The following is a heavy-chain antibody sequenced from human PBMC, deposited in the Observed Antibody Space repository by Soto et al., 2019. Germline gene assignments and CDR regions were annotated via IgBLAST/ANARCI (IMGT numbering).Heavy chain of an antibody. CDR3: ARDYYGSGSLGYGMDV. D-gene: IGHD3-10*01. J-gene: IGHJ6*02. V-gene: IGHV4-31*03. Sequence: QVQLQESGPGLVKPSKTLSLTCTVSGGSISRGGYYWSWIRQHPGRGLEWIGYIYYSGTTYYNPSLKSRVTISVDTSNNQFSLKLNSVTAADTAVYYCARDYYGSGSLGYGMDVWGQGTTVTVS. CDR1: GGSISRGGYY. CDR2: IYYSGTT.